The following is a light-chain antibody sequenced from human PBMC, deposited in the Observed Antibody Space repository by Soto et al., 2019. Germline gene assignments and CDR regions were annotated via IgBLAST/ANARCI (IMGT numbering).Light chain of an antibody. J-gene: IGLJ3*02. V-gene: IGLV4-69*01. Sequence: QPVVTQSPSVSASLGASVKLTCTLSSGHSTYAIAWHQQQPEKGPRFLMKINSDGSHSKGDGFFDRFSGSSSGAERHLTISGLQSEDEADYYGQSLGTGIQVFGGGTKLTVL. CDR3: QSLGTGIQV. CDR2: INSDGSH. CDR1: SGHSTYA.